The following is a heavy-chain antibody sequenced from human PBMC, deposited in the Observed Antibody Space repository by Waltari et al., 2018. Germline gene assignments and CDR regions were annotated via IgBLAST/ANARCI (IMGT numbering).Heavy chain of an antibody. CDR2: IYYSGST. CDR1: GGSISSSSYY. D-gene: IGHD3-22*01. J-gene: IGHJ4*02. Sequence: QLPLQESGPGLVKPSETLSLTCTVSGGSISSSSYYWGWIRQPPGKGLEWIGSIYYSGSTYDNPSRKSRVTISVDTSKNQFSLKLSSVTAADTAVYYCARVNYYDSSGLDYWGQGTLVTVSS. V-gene: IGHV4-39*07. CDR3: ARVNYYDSSGLDY.